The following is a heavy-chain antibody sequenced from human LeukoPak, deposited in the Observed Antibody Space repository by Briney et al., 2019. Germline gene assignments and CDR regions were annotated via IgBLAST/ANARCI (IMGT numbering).Heavy chain of an antibody. CDR3: TRDKGITIFGVVINY. CDR2: IRSKAYGGTI. D-gene: IGHD3-3*01. Sequence: GGSLRLSCTASGFTFGDYAMSWVRQAPGKGLEWVGFIRSKAYGGTIEYAASVKGRFTISRDDSKSIAYLQMNSLKTEDTAVYYCTRDKGITIFGVVINYWGQGTLVTVSS. CDR1: GFTFGDYA. J-gene: IGHJ4*02. V-gene: IGHV3-49*04.